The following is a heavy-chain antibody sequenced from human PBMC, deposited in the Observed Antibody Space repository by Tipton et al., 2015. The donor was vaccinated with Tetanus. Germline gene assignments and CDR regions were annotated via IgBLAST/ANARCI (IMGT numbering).Heavy chain of an antibody. J-gene: IGHJ4*02. CDR1: GFDFRSDW. Sequence: SLRLSCAASGFDFRSDWMTWVRQAPGKGLEWVGNIKQDGNEKYHVDSVKGRFTISRDNGKNLLYLEMNSLRVEDTAVYYCARDPHTIRTGNHRGFDYWGQGTLVTVSS. D-gene: IGHD3-10*01. V-gene: IGHV3-7*03. CDR2: IKQDGNEK. CDR3: ARDPHTIRTGNHRGFDY.